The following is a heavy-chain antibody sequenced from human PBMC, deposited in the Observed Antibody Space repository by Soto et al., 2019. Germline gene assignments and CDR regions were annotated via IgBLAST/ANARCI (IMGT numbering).Heavy chain of an antibody. CDR2: IYNGGST. D-gene: IGHD3-10*01. V-gene: IGHV4-39*01. CDR1: GGSMRSSSYY. J-gene: IGHJ4*02. Sequence: PXETLSLTFTVAGGSMRSSSYYLAWIRQPPGKGLEWIGSIYNGGSTYYNPSLKSRVTISVDTSKNQLSLKLSSVTAADTGVFYCAAPKTSTYYLPRYWGQGTLVTVYS. CDR3: AAPKTSTYYLPRY.